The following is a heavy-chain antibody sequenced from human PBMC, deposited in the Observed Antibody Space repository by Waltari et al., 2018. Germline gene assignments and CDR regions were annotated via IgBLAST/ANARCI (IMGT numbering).Heavy chain of an antibody. V-gene: IGHV4-34*01. CDR1: GGSFSGSY. J-gene: IGHJ4*02. CDR2: INHSGST. D-gene: IGHD1-1*01. CDR3: ARVLLERRYYFDY. Sequence: QVQLQQWGAGLLKPSETLSLTCAVYGGSFSGSYWIWIRQPPGKGLEWIGEINHSGSTNYNPSLKSRVTISVDTSKNQFSLKLSSVTAADTAVYYCARVLLERRYYFDYWGQGTLVTVSS.